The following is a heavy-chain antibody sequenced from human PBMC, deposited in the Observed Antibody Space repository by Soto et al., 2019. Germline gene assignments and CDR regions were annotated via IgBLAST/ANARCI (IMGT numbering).Heavy chain of an antibody. V-gene: IGHV4-61*01. CDR1: GGSISSSSYY. D-gene: IGHD2-2*01. CDR2: IYYSGST. CDR3: ARSSTSANYFDY. Sequence: PSETLSLTCTVSGGSISSSSYYWSWIRQPPGKGLEWIGYIYYSGSTNYNPSLKSRVTISVDTSKNQFSLKLSSVTAADTAVYYCARSSTSANYFDYWGQGTLVTVSS. J-gene: IGHJ4*02.